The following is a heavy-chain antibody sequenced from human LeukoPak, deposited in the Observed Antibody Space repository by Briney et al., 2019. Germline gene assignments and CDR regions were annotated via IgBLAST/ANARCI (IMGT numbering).Heavy chain of an antibody. CDR1: GFTFGDYA. Sequence: GGSLRLSCTASGFTFGDYAMSWFRQAPGKGLEWVGFIRSKAYGGTTEYAASVKGRFTISRDDSKSIAYLQMNSLKTEDTAVYYCTRDAPLLRYFDWLFDDHWGQGTLVTVSS. CDR2: IRSKAYGGTT. CDR3: TRDAPLLRYFDWLFDDH. J-gene: IGHJ4*02. D-gene: IGHD3-9*01. V-gene: IGHV3-49*03.